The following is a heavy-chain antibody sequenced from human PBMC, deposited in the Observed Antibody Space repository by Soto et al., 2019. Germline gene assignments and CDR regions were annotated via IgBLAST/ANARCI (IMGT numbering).Heavy chain of an antibody. Sequence: QVQLVQSGVEVKKPGSSVKVSCKTSGGSFRTYTLFWVRQAPGQGLEWMGRIIPMFDVAHYAQKWQGRVTFNADKSTGAVYMEMISLTSDDTAIYFCALGIWSPEVFDIWGQGTLVTVSS. D-gene: IGHD6-13*01. J-gene: IGHJ3*02. CDR3: ALGIWSPEVFDI. V-gene: IGHV1-69*02. CDR2: IIPMFDVA. CDR1: GGSFRTYT.